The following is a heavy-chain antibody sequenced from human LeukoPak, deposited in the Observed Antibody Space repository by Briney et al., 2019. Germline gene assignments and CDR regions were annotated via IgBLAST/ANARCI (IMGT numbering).Heavy chain of an antibody. CDR1: GYTFTSYD. CDR2: MNPNSGNT. D-gene: IGHD3-10*01. CDR3: ARAPRAGFTFDP. J-gene: IGHJ5*02. V-gene: IGHV1-8*01. Sequence: ASVKVSCKASGYTFTSYDINWVRQATGQGLEWMGWMNPNSGNTGYAQKFQGRVTTTRNTSISTAYMELSSLRSEDTAVYYCARAPRAGFTFDPWGQGTLVTVSS.